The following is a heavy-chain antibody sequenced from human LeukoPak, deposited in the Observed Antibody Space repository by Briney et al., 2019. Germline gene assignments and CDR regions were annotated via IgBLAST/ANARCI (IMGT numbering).Heavy chain of an antibody. CDR3: ASTFPGTYGGLYSFDY. J-gene: IGHJ4*02. CDR2: LFYSGST. D-gene: IGHD4-23*01. Sequence: SETLSLTCVVYGGSLSGYYWRCIRQRPRKGLEWIGDLFYSGSTNYTHSLKGRVTISVDTSKNQFSLKLSSVTAADTAVYYCASTFPGTYGGLYSFDYWGQGTLVTVSS. CDR1: GGSLSGYY. V-gene: IGHV4-59*01.